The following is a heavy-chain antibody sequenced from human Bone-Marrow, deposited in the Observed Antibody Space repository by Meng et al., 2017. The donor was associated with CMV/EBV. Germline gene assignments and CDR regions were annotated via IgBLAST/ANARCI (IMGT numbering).Heavy chain of an antibody. CDR1: GGTFSSYT. CDR2: IIPILGIA. V-gene: IGHV1-69*02. Sequence: SVKVSCKASGGTFSSYTISWVRQAPGQGLEWMGRIIPILGIANYAQKFQGRVTITADKSTSTAYMELSSLRSEDTAVYYCARGGSSGHNWFDPWGQGTRVTVSS. CDR3: ARGGSSGHNWFDP. D-gene: IGHD6-6*01. J-gene: IGHJ5*02.